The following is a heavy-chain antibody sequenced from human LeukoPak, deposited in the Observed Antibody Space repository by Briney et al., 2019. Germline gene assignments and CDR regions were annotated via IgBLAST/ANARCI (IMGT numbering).Heavy chain of an antibody. J-gene: IGHJ6*03. CDR3: ARVYYTDDYYYYYYMDV. Sequence: ASVKVSCKASGYTFTSYGISWVRQAPGQGLEWMGWISAYNGNTNYAQKLQGRVTMTTDTSTSTAYMELRSLRSDDTAVYYCARVYYTDDYYYYYYMDVWGKGTTVTVSS. D-gene: IGHD3-22*01. CDR1: GYTFTSYG. CDR2: ISAYNGNT. V-gene: IGHV1-18*01.